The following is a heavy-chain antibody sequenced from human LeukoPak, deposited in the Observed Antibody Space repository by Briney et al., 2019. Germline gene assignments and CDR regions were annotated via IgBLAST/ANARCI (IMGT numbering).Heavy chain of an antibody. V-gene: IGHV1-18*01. J-gene: IGHJ4*02. CDR2: ISAYNGNT. CDR1: GYTFTIYG. D-gene: IGHD3-3*01. CDR3: ARTPGRFLEWLSPSDY. Sequence: SVKVSCKASGYTFTIYGISWVRQAPGQGLEWMVWISAYNGNTNYAQKLQGRVTMTTDTSTSTAYMELRSLRSDDTAVYYCARTPGRFLEWLSPSDYWGQGTLVTVSS.